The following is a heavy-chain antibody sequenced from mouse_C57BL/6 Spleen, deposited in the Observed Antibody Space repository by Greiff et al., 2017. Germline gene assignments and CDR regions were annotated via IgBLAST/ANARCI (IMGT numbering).Heavy chain of an antibody. CDR3: ARKVTGGDYFDY. CDR2: IYPGSGST. V-gene: IGHV1-55*01. CDR1: GYTFTSYW. D-gene: IGHD2-3*01. Sequence: QVQLQQPGAELVKPGASVKMSCKASGYTFTSYWITWVKQRPGQGLEWIGDIYPGSGSTNYNEKFKSKATLTVDTSSSTAYMQLSSLTSEDSAVYYCARKVTGGDYFDYWGQGTTLTVSS. J-gene: IGHJ2*01.